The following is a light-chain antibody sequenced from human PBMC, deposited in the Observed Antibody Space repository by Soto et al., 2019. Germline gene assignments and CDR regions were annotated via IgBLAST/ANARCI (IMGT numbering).Light chain of an antibody. J-gene: IGKJ5*01. CDR3: QQYYDWPIT. CDR2: SAS. V-gene: IGKV3-15*01. CDR1: QSISSL. Sequence: EIVLTQSPATLSVSPGERAILSCRASQSISSLLAWYRQKPGQAPRLLIYSASTRATGIPARFSGSGSGADFTLTISSLQSEDFAAYYCQQYYDWPITFGQGTRLEN.